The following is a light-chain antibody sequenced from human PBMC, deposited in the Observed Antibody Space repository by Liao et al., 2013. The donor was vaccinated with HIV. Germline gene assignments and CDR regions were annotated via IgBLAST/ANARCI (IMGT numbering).Light chain of an antibody. Sequence: SYELTQPPSVSVAPGQTATIACGGHSIGSKSVHWYQQKPGQAPLVVIHYDSARPSGIPERFAGSNAVNTATLTISRVEAGDEADYYCQMWDHNSDHVVFGGGTKLTVL. CDR1: SIGSKS. CDR2: YDS. J-gene: IGLJ2*01. CDR3: QMWDHNSDHVV. V-gene: IGLV3-21*01.